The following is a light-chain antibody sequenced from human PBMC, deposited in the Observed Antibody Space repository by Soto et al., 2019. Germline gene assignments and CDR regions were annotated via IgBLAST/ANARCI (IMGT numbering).Light chain of an antibody. V-gene: IGLV1-40*01. CDR3: QSYDNSLSGFYV. CDR1: SSNIGANSD. Sequence: QSALTQPPSVSGAPRQRVTISCTGSSSNIGANSDVHWYQQLTGAAPKLLIYGNTNRPSGVSDRFSASKSGTSASLAITGLQAEDEADYYCQSYDNSLSGFYVFGTGTKVTVL. CDR2: GNT. J-gene: IGLJ1*01.